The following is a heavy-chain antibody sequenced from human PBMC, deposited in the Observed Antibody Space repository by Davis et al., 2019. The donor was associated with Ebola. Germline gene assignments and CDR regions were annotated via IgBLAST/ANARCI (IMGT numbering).Heavy chain of an antibody. V-gene: IGHV3-21*01. CDR3: ARHTSSWTYYYYYGMDV. J-gene: IGHJ6*02. Sequence: PGGSLRLSCAASGFTFSSYSMNWVRQAPGKGLEWVSSISSSSSYIYYADSVKGRFTISRDNAKNSLYLQMNSLRAEDTAVYYCARHTSSWTYYYYYGMDVWGQGTTVTVSS. CDR2: ISSSSSYI. CDR1: GFTFSSYS. D-gene: IGHD6-6*01.